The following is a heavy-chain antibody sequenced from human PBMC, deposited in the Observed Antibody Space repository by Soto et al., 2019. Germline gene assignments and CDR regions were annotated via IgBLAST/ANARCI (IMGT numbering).Heavy chain of an antibody. D-gene: IGHD2-2*01. J-gene: IGHJ5*02. Sequence: QVQLVESGGGLVEPGGSLRLSCAVSGFTFSDYYMSWLRQAPGKGLEWISYISSSGKNVYYADSVKGRFTISRDNAENSLYLQMNRLRVEDSAVYYCARDHKDIEVVLFFMAYDWFDPWGQGTLVTVSA. CDR1: GFTFSDYY. CDR2: ISSSGKNV. CDR3: ARDHKDIEVVLFFMAYDWFDP. V-gene: IGHV3-11*01.